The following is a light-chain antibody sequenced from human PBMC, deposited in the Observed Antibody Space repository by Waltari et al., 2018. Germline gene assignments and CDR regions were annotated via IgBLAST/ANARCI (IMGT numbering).Light chain of an antibody. Sequence: VLTQSPATLSLSPGERATFSCRASQSVDDYMAWYQQKPGQSPRVLIEDASNRATGIPIRFIGSGFVTAFTLTSSSLEPDDLAHYYCQQRRNWPPTFGQGTKVEIK. V-gene: IGKV3-11*01. J-gene: IGKJ1*01. CDR2: DAS. CDR3: QQRRNWPPT. CDR1: QSVDDY.